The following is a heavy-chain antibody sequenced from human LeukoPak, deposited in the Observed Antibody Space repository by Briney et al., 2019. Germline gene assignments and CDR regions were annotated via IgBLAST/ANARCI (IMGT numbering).Heavy chain of an antibody. CDR1: GFSFSSYI. Sequence: GGSLRLSCAASGFSFSSYIINWVRQAPGKGLEWVSYISGDGNAKHYTDSVKGRFTISRDNAKNALYLQMNSLRAEDTAVYLCARDYVYAFDYWGQGTLVTVSS. V-gene: IGHV3-48*01. J-gene: IGHJ4*02. D-gene: IGHD2/OR15-2a*01. CDR3: ARDYVYAFDY. CDR2: ISGDGNAK.